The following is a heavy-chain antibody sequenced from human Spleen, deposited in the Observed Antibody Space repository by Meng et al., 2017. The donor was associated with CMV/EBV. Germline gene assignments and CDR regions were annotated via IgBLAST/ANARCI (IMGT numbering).Heavy chain of an antibody. J-gene: IGHJ5*02. CDR3: AKDRGGWPS. Sequence: RLSCAASGFTFTRSTMSWVRQAPGKGLEWVSAISGSGVSTYYADSVKGRFTISRDNSKNTVYLQMNSLRVDDTAVYYCAKDRGGWPSWGQGTLVTVSS. V-gene: IGHV3-23*01. CDR2: ISGSGVST. D-gene: IGHD3-16*01. CDR1: GFTFTRST.